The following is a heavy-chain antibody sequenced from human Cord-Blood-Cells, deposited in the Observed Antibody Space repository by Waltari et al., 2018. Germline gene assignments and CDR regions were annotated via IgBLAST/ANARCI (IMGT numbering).Heavy chain of an antibody. V-gene: IGHV1-3*01. Sequence: QVQLVQSVAEVKKPGASVKVSCKASGYTFTSYATHWVRQAPGQRLEWMGWINAGNGNTKYSQKFQGRVTITRDTSASTAYMELSSLRSEDTAVYYCARGYSSSWFDYWGQGTLVTVSS. CDR2: INAGNGNT. CDR3: ARGYSSSWFDY. D-gene: IGHD6-13*01. J-gene: IGHJ4*02. CDR1: GYTFTSYA.